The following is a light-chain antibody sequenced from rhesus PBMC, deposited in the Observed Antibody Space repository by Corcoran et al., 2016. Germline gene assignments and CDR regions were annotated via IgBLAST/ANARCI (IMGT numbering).Light chain of an antibody. J-gene: IGKJ1*01. Sequence: EIVMTQSPATLSLSPGERATLSCRASQSVRSHVAWFQQKLEQAPRLLLYGVSSRATGIPERFSGSGFGTDFSLIISRLKTEDVRVYYCQRYNNWRTFGQGTKVEIK. CDR3: QRYNNWRT. CDR2: GVS. CDR1: QSVRSH. V-gene: IGKV3S9*01.